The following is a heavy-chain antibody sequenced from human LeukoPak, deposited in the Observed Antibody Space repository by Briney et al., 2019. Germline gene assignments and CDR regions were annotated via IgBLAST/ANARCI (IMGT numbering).Heavy chain of an antibody. CDR3: ARNLPAADY. Sequence: PGGSERLCCAASGSTFSSHTMNWVRQAPGKGLEWISYISNTGSVIYYADSVKGRFTISRDNAKNSLYLQMNSLRAEDTAVYYCARNLPAADYWGQGTLVTVSS. CDR1: GSTFSSHT. CDR2: ISNTGSVI. D-gene: IGHD2-2*01. J-gene: IGHJ4*02. V-gene: IGHV3-48*04.